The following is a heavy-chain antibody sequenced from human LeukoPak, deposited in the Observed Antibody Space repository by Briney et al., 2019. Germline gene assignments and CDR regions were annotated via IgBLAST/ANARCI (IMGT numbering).Heavy chain of an antibody. V-gene: IGHV4-59*01. Sequence: KPSETLSLTCTVSGGSISSYYWSWIRQPPGKGLEWIGYIYYSGSTNYNPSLKSRATISVDTSKNQFSLKLSSVTAADTAVYYCARGVTIFGVVTPPYDAFDIWGQGTMVTVSS. CDR3: ARGVTIFGVVTPPYDAFDI. J-gene: IGHJ3*02. CDR1: GGSISSYY. CDR2: IYYSGST. D-gene: IGHD3-3*01.